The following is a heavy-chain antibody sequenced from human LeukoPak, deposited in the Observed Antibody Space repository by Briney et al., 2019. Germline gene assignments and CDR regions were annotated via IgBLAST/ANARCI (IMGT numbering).Heavy chain of an antibody. V-gene: IGHV3-48*03. D-gene: IGHD6-13*01. Sequence: GGSLRLSCAASGFTFSKMNWVRQAPGKGLEWVSYISSSGSTIYYADSVKGRFTISRDNAKNSLYLQMNSLRAEDTAVYYCARVVAAASPDDAFDIWGQGTMVTVSS. CDR3: ARVVAAASPDDAFDI. CDR2: ISSSGSTI. CDR1: GFTFSK. J-gene: IGHJ3*02.